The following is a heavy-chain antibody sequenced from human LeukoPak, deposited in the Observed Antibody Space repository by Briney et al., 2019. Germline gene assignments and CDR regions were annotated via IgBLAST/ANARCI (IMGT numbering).Heavy chain of an antibody. Sequence: SQTLSLTCTVSGGSISSGGYYWSWIRPPPGKGREWFGSIYYSGSTYYNPSLKNRVTISVDTSKNQFSLKLSSVTAADTAVYYCAGIPGYYYDSSGYYSPFDYWGQGTLVTVSS. CDR2: IYYSGST. J-gene: IGHJ4*02. D-gene: IGHD3-22*01. V-gene: IGHV4-39*01. CDR1: GGSISSGGYY. CDR3: AGIPGYYYDSSGYYSPFDY.